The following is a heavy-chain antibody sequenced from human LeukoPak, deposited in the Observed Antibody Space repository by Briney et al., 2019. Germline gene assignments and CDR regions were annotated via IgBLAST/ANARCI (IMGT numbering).Heavy chain of an antibody. CDR2: ISSSSSYI. J-gene: IGHJ4*02. D-gene: IGHD3-16*01. CDR1: GFTFSSYA. CDR3: ARDLGEEGYDY. V-gene: IGHV3-21*01. Sequence: GGSLRLSCAASGFTFSSYAMSWVRQAPGKGLEWVSSISSSSSYIYYADSAKGRFTISRDNAKNSLYLQMNSLRAEDTAVYYCARDLGEEGYDYWGQGTLVTVSS.